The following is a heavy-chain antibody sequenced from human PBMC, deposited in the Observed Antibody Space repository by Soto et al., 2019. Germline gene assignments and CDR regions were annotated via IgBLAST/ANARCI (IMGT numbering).Heavy chain of an antibody. V-gene: IGHV1-18*01. CDR3: AMVDVYVTPSPQDV. CDR1: GYTFTRYG. CDR2: INTYNGNT. Sequence: QVQLVQSGAEVKNPGASVKVSCKASGYTFTRYGIGWARQAPGQGLEWMGWINTYNGNTNYAQNVQGGVTLNTDTPTSTAYLELRSLRSNDTAIYYCAMVDVYVTPSPQDVWGQGTTVIVSS. J-gene: IGHJ6*02. D-gene: IGHD3-16*01.